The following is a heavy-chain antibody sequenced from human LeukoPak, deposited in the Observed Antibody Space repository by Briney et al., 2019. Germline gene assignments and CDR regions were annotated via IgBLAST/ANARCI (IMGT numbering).Heavy chain of an antibody. Sequence: SETLSLTCAAYGGSFSGYYWSWIRQPPGKGLEWIGEINHSGSTNYNPSLKSRVTISVDTSKNQFSLKLSSVTAADTAVYYCARQTSDAFDIWGQGTMVTVSS. J-gene: IGHJ3*02. D-gene: IGHD1-7*01. CDR3: ARQTSDAFDI. V-gene: IGHV4-34*01. CDR2: INHSGST. CDR1: GGSFSGYY.